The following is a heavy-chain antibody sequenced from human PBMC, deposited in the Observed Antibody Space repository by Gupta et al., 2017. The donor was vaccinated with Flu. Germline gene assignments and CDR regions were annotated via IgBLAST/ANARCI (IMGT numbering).Heavy chain of an antibody. Sequence: EVQLLDSGGGLVPPGGSLRLPCAASRFTFNTCALCGVRQAPGKGLEWVSAISGSGTNTYYADSVKGGFTISRDNSMTTLFLQMKNRRAEDTAIYYCVKEEMGQIFATNWGQGILVTVSS. CDR3: VKEEMGQIFATN. J-gene: IGHJ4*02. D-gene: IGHD3-3*01. CDR2: ISGSGTNT. V-gene: IGHV3-23*01. CDR1: RFTFNTCA.